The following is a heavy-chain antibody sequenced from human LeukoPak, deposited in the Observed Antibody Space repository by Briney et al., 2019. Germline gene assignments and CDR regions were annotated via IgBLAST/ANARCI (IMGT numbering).Heavy chain of an antibody. CDR1: GGSFSGYY. Sequence: PSETLSLTCAVYGGSFSGYYWSWIRQPPGKGLEWIGEINHSGSTNYNPSLKSRVTISVDTSKNQFSLKLSSVTAADTAVYYCARGNDAAAGDYWGQGTLVTVSS. V-gene: IGHV4-34*01. D-gene: IGHD6-13*01. CDR3: ARGNDAAAGDY. CDR2: INHSGST. J-gene: IGHJ4*02.